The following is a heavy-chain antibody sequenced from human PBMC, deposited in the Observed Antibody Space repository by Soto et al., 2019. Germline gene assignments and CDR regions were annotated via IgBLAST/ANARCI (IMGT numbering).Heavy chain of an antibody. J-gene: IGHJ4*02. D-gene: IGHD3-9*01. CDR2: IYYSGST. CDR3: GRLEGLATISYYFDY. Sequence: PSETLSLTCTASGGSISSYYWSWIRQPPGKGLEWIGYIYYSGSTNYNPSLESRVTISVDKSKNQFSLKLMSLSAADTAVYYCGRLEGLATISYYFDYWGQGALVTVSS. CDR1: GGSISSYY. V-gene: IGHV4-59*08.